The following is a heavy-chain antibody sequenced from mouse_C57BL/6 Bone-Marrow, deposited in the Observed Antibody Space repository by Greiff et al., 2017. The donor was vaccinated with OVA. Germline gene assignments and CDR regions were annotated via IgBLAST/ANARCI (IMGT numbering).Heavy chain of an antibody. CDR1: GYTFTSYW. V-gene: IGHV1-72*01. CDR2: IDPNSGGT. Sequence: QVQLKQPGAELVKPGASVKLSCKASGYTFTSYWMHWVKQRPGRGLEWIGRIDPNSGGTKYNEKFKSKATLTVDKPSSTAYMQLSSLTSEDSAVYYCARSAYYSKRYYAMDYWGQGTSVTVSS. CDR3: ARSAYYSKRYYAMDY. J-gene: IGHJ4*01. D-gene: IGHD2-5*01.